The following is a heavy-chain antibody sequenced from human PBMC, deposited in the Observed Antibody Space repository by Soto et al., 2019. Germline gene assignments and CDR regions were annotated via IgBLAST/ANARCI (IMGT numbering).Heavy chain of an antibody. J-gene: IGHJ4*02. V-gene: IGHV1-3*01. CDR3: ARWRGAFDS. Sequence: ASVKGSCKASGYSFTSWTIHWVRQAPGKSLESMGWIDAGNGITKYSQKFQDRVTITRDTSASTAYMELNSLRSEDTAVYYCARWRGAFDSWGQGALVTVSS. D-gene: IGHD1-26*01. CDR1: GYSFTSWT. CDR2: IDAGNGIT.